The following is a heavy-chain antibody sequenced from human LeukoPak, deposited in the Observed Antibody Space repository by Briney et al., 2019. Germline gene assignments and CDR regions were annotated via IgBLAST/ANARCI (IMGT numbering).Heavy chain of an antibody. CDR3: TRDPSRAHYGLGGYFDY. Sequence: PGGSLRLSCSASGFTFGDHTMSWVRQSPGKGLEWVGFIRSKAYGGTTEYAASVKGRFTISRDDSKSIAYLQMNSLKTEDTAVYYCTRDPSRAHYGLGGYFDYWGQGTLVTVSS. D-gene: IGHD4-17*01. J-gene: IGHJ4*02. V-gene: IGHV3-49*04. CDR2: IRSKAYGGTT. CDR1: GFTFGDHT.